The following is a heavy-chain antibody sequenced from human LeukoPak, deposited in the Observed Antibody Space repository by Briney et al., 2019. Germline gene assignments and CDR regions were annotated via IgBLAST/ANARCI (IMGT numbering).Heavy chain of an antibody. D-gene: IGHD5-24*01. CDR3: ITARKNANGYFSFDY. J-gene: IGHJ4*02. CDR2: IYPSDSDT. V-gene: IGHV5-51*01. CDR1: GYSFTTHW. Sequence: GESLKISCKGSGYSFTTHWIGWVRQMPGKGLEWMGIIYPSDSDTRYSPSFQGQVTISVDKSSTTAYLQWSSLKASDTAMYYCITARKNANGYFSFDYWGQGALVAVSS.